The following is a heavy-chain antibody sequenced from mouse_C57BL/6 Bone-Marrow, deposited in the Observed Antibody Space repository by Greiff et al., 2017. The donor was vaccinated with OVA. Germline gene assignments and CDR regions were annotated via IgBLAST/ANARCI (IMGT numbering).Heavy chain of an antibody. V-gene: IGHV1-22*01. D-gene: IGHD2-5*01. Sequence: EVQGVESGPELVKPGASVKMSCKASGYTFTDYNMHWVKQSHGKSLEWIGYINPNNGGTSYNQKFKGKATLTVNKSSSTAYMELRSLTSEDSAVYYCARGYSNSCYFDYWGQGTTLTVSS. CDR1: GYTFTDYN. CDR2: INPNNGGT. CDR3: ARGYSNSCYFDY. J-gene: IGHJ2*01.